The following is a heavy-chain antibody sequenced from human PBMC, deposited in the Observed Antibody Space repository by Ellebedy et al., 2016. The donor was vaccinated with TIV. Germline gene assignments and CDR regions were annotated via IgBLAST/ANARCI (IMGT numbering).Heavy chain of an antibody. Sequence: MPSETLSLTCTVSAGSISSYYWSWIRQPPGKGLEWIGYIYYSGSTNYNPSLKSRVTISVDTSKNQFSLKLISVTAADTAVYYCARDFDGGVVVPAKLNWYFDLWGRGTLVTVSS. V-gene: IGHV4-59*12. CDR1: AGSISSYY. J-gene: IGHJ2*01. D-gene: IGHD2-2*01. CDR3: ARDFDGGVVVPAKLNWYFDL. CDR2: IYYSGST.